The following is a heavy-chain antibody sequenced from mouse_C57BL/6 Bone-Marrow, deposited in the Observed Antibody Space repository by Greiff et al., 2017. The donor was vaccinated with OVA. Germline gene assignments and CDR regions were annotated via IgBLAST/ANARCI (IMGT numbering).Heavy chain of an antibody. CDR1: GFTFSSYG. D-gene: IGHD2-14*01. V-gene: IGHV5-6*01. Sequence: EVQGVESGGDLVKPGGSLKLSCAASGFTFSSYGMSWVRQTPDKRLEWVATISSGGSYTYYPDSVKGRFTISRDNAKNTLYLQMRSLKSEDTAMYYCARQGYADAMDYWGQGTSVTVSS. CDR2: ISSGGSYT. CDR3: ARQGYADAMDY. J-gene: IGHJ4*01.